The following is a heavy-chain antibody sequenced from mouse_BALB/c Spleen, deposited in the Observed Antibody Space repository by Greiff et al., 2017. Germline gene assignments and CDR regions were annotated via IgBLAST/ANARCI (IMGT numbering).Heavy chain of an antibody. CDR1: GYAFSSSW. CDR2: IYPGDGDT. V-gene: IGHV1-82*01. D-gene: IGHD3-2*01. J-gene: IGHJ3*01. CDR3: AIDSSGYVTWFAY. Sequence: QVQLQQSGPELVKPGASVKISCKASGYAFSSSWMNWVKQRPGQGLEWIGRIYPGDGDTNYNGKFKGKATLTADKSSSTAYMQLSSLTSVDSAVYFCAIDSSGYVTWFAYWGQGTLVTVSA.